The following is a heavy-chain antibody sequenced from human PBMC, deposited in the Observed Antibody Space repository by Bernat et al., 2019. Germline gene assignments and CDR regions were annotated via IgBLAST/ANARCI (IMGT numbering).Heavy chain of an antibody. CDR2: IKSKTDGGTT. CDR1: GFIFSNAW. CDR3: VARTTTLHYYYTGMDV. J-gene: IGHJ6*02. Sequence: EVQLVESGGDLVKPGGSLRLSCAASGFIFSNAWMNWVRQAPGKGLEWVGHIKSKTDGGTTDYVAPVKGRFTISRDDSKDTLYLQMNSLKIEDTAVYYCVARTTTLHYYYTGMDVWGQGTTVIVSS. V-gene: IGHV3-15*07. D-gene: IGHD1-1*01.